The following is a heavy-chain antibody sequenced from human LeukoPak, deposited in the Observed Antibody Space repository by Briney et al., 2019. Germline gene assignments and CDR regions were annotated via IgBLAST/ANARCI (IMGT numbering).Heavy chain of an antibody. J-gene: IGHJ4*02. CDR1: GYTFTSYY. CDR3: ARWYAMVATSGDY. D-gene: IGHD5-12*01. V-gene: IGHV1-46*01. Sequence: ASVKVSCKASGYTFTSYYMHWVRQAPGQGLEWMGIINPSGGSTSYAQKLQGRATMTTDTSTSTAYMELRSLRSDDTAVYYCARWYAMVATSGDYWGQGTLVTVSS. CDR2: INPSGGST.